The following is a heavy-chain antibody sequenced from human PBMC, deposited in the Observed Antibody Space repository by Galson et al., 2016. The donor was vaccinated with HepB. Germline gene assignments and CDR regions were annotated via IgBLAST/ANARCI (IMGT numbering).Heavy chain of an antibody. CDR3: ARDATRGGDFDY. CDR1: GFTFSSHR. CDR2: INQDANEK. V-gene: IGHV3-7*01. Sequence: SLRLSCAASGFTFSSHRMSWVRQAPGKGLEWVANINQDANEKYYVDSVKGRFTISRDNAKNSLYLQMNSLRAEDTAVYYCARDATRGGDFDYWAQGTLVIVSS. J-gene: IGHJ4*02. D-gene: IGHD2-21*01.